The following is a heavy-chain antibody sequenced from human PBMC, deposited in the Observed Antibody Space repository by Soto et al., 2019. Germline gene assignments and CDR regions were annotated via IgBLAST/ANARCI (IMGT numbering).Heavy chain of an antibody. J-gene: IGHJ6*02. V-gene: IGHV4-31*03. CDR3: GRRGGFGDYYYYGMDV. CDR2: IYYSGST. D-gene: IGHD3-10*01. Sequence: PSETLSLTCTVSGGSISSGGYYWSWIRQHPGKGLEWIGYIYYSGSTYYNPSLKSRVTISVDTSKNQFSLKLSSVSAPDTAVYYWGRRGGFGDYYYYGMDVWGQGTTVTVSS. CDR1: GGSISSGGYY.